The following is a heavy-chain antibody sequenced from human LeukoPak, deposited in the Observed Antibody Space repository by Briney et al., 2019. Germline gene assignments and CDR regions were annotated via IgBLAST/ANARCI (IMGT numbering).Heavy chain of an antibody. CDR3: ARDSTGGGYSYGLDY. CDR2: IYTSGST. Sequence: SETLSLTCTVSGGSTSSGSYYWSWIRQPAGKGLKWIGRIYTSGSTNYNPSLKSRVTISVDTSKNQFSLKLSSVTAADTAVYYCARDSTGGGYSYGLDYWGQGTLVTVPS. V-gene: IGHV4-61*02. J-gene: IGHJ4*02. CDR1: GGSTSSGSYY. D-gene: IGHD5-18*01.